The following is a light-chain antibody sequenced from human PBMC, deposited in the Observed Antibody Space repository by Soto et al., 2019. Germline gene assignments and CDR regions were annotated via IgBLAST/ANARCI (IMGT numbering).Light chain of an antibody. V-gene: IGLV2-11*01. CDR1: SSDIGGYNY. J-gene: IGLJ3*02. CDR2: DVS. Sequence: QSALTQPASVSGSPGQSITISCTGTSSDIGGYNYVSWYQHHPGKVPKLMIYDVSNRPSGVPDRFSGSKSGNTASLTISGLQAEDEADYYCCSYAGTYTWVFGGGTKLTVL. CDR3: CSYAGTYTWV.